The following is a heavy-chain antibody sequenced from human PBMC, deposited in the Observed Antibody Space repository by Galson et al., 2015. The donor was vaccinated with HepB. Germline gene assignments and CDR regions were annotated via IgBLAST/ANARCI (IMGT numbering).Heavy chain of an antibody. J-gene: IGHJ4*02. V-gene: IGHV3-30*04. CDR2: ISYDGSNK. D-gene: IGHD5-24*01. CDR1: GFTFSSYA. Sequence: SLRLSCAASGFTFSSYAMSWVRQAPGKGLEWVAVISYDGSNKYYADSVKGRFTISRDNSKNTLYLQMNSLRAEDTAVYYCARSAAVGYNLLLDYWGQGTLVTVSS. CDR3: ARSAAVGYNLLLDY.